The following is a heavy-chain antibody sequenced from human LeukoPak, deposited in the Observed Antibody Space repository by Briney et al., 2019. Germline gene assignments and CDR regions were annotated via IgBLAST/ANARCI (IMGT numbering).Heavy chain of an antibody. J-gene: IGHJ6*03. CDR1: GDTVSSNSAA. D-gene: IGHD3-22*01. Sequence: SQTLSLTCAISGDTVSSNSAAWNWIRQSPSRGLEWLGRTYYRSKWYNDYAVSVKSRITINPDTSKNQFSLQLSSVTPEDTAVYYCARGLVGHYYDRYYFYLDVWGKGTTVTVSS. CDR3: ARGLVGHYYDRYYFYLDV. V-gene: IGHV6-1*01. CDR2: TYYRSKWYN.